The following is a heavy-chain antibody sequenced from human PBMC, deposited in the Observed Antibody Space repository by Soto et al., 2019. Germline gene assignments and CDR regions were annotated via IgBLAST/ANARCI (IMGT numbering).Heavy chain of an antibody. CDR2: ISPYSGNT. V-gene: IGHV1-18*01. CDR3: AMVDNYVTPTPQDV. Sequence: QVQLVQSGDEVKKPGASVKVSCKASGYIFVNYGIAWVRQAPGQGLEWMGWISPYSGNTHYAGRVQGRLTMTTETSTSTAYRDLASLTSDDPAVYYCAMVDNYVTPTPQDVCGQGTTVTVSS. D-gene: IGHD3-16*01. J-gene: IGHJ6*02. CDR1: GYIFVNYG.